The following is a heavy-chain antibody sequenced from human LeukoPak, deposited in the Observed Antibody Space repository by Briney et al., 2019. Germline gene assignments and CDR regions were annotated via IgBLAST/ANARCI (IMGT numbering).Heavy chain of an antibody. CDR2: INSDGSST. J-gene: IGHJ4*02. CDR1: GFTFSSYW. D-gene: IGHD5-24*01. V-gene: IGHV3-74*01. Sequence: GGSLRLSCAASGFTFSSYWMHWVRQAPGKGLVWVSRINSDGSSTSYADSVKGRFTISRDTAKNSLYLQMNSLRAEDTAVYYCTRDGDGYPQAWFDYWGQGTLVTVSS. CDR3: TRDGDGYPQAWFDY.